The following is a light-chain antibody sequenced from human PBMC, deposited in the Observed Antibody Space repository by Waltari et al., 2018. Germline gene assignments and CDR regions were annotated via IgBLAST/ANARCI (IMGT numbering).Light chain of an antibody. J-gene: IGKJ2*01. V-gene: IGKV3-15*01. CDR2: GAS. CDR1: PSITSN. Sequence: EIVMTQSPATLSVSLGERATLSCRASPSITSNLAWYQQKPGQAPRLLVYGASTRATGIPARFSGSGSGTEFTLTISSLQSEDFAVYYCQQYNNWPLYTFGQGTKLEIK. CDR3: QQYNNWPLYT.